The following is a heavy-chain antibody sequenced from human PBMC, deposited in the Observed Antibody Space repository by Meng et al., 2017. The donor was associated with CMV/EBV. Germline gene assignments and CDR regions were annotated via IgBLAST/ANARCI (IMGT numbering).Heavy chain of an antibody. Sequence: GESLKISCAASGFTFSDYYMSWIRQAPGTGLEWVSYISSSGSTIYYADSVKGRFTISRDNAKNSLYLQMNSLRAEDTAVYYCARDRPTRKSNPNIVVVPGGVDYWGQGTLVTVS. D-gene: IGHD2-2*01. CDR3: ARDRPTRKSNPNIVVVPGGVDY. V-gene: IGHV3-11*01. CDR1: GFTFSDYY. J-gene: IGHJ4*02. CDR2: ISSSGSTI.